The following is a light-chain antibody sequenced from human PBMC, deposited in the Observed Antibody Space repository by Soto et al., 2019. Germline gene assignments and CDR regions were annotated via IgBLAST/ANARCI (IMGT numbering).Light chain of an antibody. CDR2: GAS. Sequence: LAHSTDTLPWSPRGRATLSCRARPSXRGNLALYPQKAGQAPRLLXYGASTSANGIPASLSGSGSGTEFTRPISSRQSEDCDRYYWQQYKNWTRTFGQGTQVEI. V-gene: IGKV3-15*01. CDR3: QQYKNWTRT. CDR1: PSXRGN. J-gene: IGKJ5*01.